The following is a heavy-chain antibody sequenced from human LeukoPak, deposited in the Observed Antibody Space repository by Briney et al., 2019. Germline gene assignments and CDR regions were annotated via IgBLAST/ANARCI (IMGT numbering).Heavy chain of an antibody. J-gene: IGHJ1*01. D-gene: IGHD3-22*01. V-gene: IGHV4-34*01. Sequence: PSETLSLTCAVYGGSFSGYYWSWIRQPPGKGLEWIGEINHSGSTNYNPSLKSRVTISVDTSKNQFSLKLSSVTAADTAVYYCARDGPSKKYYYDSSGQPFQHWGQGTLVTVSS. CDR2: INHSGST. CDR1: GGSFSGYY. CDR3: ARDGPSKKYYYDSSGQPFQH.